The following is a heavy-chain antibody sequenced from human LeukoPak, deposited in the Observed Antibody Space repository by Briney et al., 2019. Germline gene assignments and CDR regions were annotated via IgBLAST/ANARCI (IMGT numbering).Heavy chain of an antibody. Sequence: SVKVSCKASGGTFSSYAISWVRQAPGQGLEWVGGITPIFGTANYAQKFQGRVTITTDESTSTAYMELSSLRSEDTAVYYCARAWAACGGDCYSLFGFDYWGQGTLVTVSS. D-gene: IGHD2-21*02. CDR2: ITPIFGTA. CDR3: ARAWAACGGDCYSLFGFDY. V-gene: IGHV1-69*05. CDR1: GGTFSSYA. J-gene: IGHJ4*02.